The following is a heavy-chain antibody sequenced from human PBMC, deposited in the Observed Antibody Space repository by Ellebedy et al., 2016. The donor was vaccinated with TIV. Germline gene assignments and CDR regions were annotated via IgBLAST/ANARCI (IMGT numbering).Heavy chain of an antibody. CDR1: GFTFSSYA. V-gene: IGHV3-23*01. D-gene: IGHD3-22*01. Sequence: GESLKISXAASGFTFSSYAMSWVRQAPGKGLEWVSAISGSGGSTYYADSVKGRFTISRDNSKNTLYLQMNSLRAEDTAVYYCAKAPYYYDSSLDYWGQGTLVTVSS. CDR2: ISGSGGST. CDR3: AKAPYYYDSSLDY. J-gene: IGHJ4*02.